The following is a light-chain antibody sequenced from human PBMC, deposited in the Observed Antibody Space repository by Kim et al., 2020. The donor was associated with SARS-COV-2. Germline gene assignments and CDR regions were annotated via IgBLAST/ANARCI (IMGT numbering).Light chain of an antibody. Sequence: DIVMTQSPLSLPVTPGEPASISCRSSQSLLHSNGYNYLDWYLQKPGQSPQVLIYLGFNRASGVPDRFSGSGSGTDFTLKISRVEAEDVGLYYCMQALQTPLTFGGGTKVDIK. CDR2: LGF. CDR1: QSLLHSNGYNY. CDR3: MQALQTPLT. V-gene: IGKV2-28*01. J-gene: IGKJ4*01.